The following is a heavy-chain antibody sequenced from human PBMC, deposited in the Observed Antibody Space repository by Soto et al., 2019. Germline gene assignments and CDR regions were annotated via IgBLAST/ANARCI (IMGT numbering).Heavy chain of an antibody. Sequence: SETLSLTCTVSGVSISNGGYYWSWIRQHPGKGLEWIGYIYYSGSTYYNLSLKSRVTISVDTSKNQFSLKLSSVTAADTAVYYCARQWGTDAFDIWGQGTMVTVSS. D-gene: IGHD2-8*01. CDR3: ARQWGTDAFDI. CDR1: GVSISNGGYY. CDR2: IYYSGST. V-gene: IGHV4-31*03. J-gene: IGHJ3*02.